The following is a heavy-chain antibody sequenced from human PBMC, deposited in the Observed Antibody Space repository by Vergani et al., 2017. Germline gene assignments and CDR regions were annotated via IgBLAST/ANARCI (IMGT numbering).Heavy chain of an antibody. CDR3: ARGDLEAKRDYYFDY. CDR1: GFTFTSYG. J-gene: IGHJ4*02. CDR2: IIPILGIA. Sequence: QVQLVQSGAEVKKPGASVKVSCKASGFTFTSYGISWVRQAPGQGLEWMGWIIPILGIANYAQKFQGRVTITADKSTSTAYMELSSLRSEDTAVYYCARGDLEAKRDYYFDYWGQGTLVTVSS. V-gene: IGHV1-69*10. D-gene: IGHD2-21*01.